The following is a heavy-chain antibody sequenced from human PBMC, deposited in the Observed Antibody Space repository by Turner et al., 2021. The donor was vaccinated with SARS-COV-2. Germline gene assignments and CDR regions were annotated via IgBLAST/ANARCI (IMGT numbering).Heavy chain of an antibody. CDR1: GGSISSSSYY. V-gene: IGHV4-39*01. D-gene: IGHD3-22*01. CDR2: IYYSGRA. CDR3: ASAFFYDSSGYYDYFDH. J-gene: IGHJ4*02. Sequence: QLQLQESGPGLVKPSETLSLTCPVPGGSISSSSYYWGWIRQSPGKGLEWIGNIYYSGRAYYSPSLESRVTISVDTSKNQFSLRLSSVTAADTAVYYCASAFFYDSSGYYDYFDHWGQGTLVTVSS.